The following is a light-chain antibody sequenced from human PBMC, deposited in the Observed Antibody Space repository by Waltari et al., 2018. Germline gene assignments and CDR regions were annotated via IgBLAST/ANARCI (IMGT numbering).Light chain of an antibody. CDR2: HAS. CDR3: QKYVNLPAT. CDR1: QSVGRF. Sequence: RATLSCRAGQSVGRFLAWYQQKPGQAPRLLIYHASIRATGIPDRFSGSGSGTDFSLTISGLEPEDFAVYYCQKYVNLPATFGQGTKVEIK. J-gene: IGKJ1*01. V-gene: IGKV3-20*01.